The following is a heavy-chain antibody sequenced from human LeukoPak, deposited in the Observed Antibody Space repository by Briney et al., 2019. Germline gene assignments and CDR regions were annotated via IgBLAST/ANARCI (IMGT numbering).Heavy chain of an antibody. CDR1: GFTSHDYV. D-gene: IGHD1-1*01. CDR3: AKDLRRYNWNSIGFYYYYMDV. CDR2: ITWNGGST. Sequence: GGSLRLSCAASGFTSHDYVMNWVRHGPGKGLEWVAGITWNGGSTDYADSVKGRFTISRDNAKNSLYLQMNSLRAEDAALYYCAKDLRRYNWNSIGFYYYYMDVWGKGTTVTVSS. J-gene: IGHJ6*03. V-gene: IGHV3-20*04.